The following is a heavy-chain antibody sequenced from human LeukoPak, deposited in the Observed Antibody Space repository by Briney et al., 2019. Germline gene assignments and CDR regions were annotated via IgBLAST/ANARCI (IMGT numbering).Heavy chain of an antibody. CDR3: ARDKEDIVVVPAASIYYYYGMDV. J-gene: IGHJ6*02. Sequence: XEWVXYISSXGSTIYYADSVKGRFTISRDNAKNSLYLQMNSLRAEDTAVYYCARDKEDIVVVPAASIYYYYGMDVWGQGTTVTVSS. D-gene: IGHD2-2*01. CDR2: ISSXGSTI. V-gene: IGHV3-11*01.